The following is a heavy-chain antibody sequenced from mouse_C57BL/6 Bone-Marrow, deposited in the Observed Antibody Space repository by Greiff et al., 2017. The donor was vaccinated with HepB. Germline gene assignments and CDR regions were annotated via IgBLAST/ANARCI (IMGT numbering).Heavy chain of an antibody. V-gene: IGHV3-6*01. CDR3: ASRFAY. J-gene: IGHJ3*01. CDR1: GYSITSGYY. Sequence: EVQLVESGPGLVKPSQSLSLTCSVTGYSITSGYYWNWSRQFPGNKLEWMGYISYDGSNNYNPSLKNRISITRDTSKNQFFLKLNSVTTEDTATYYCASRFAYWGQGTLVTVSA. CDR2: ISYDGSN.